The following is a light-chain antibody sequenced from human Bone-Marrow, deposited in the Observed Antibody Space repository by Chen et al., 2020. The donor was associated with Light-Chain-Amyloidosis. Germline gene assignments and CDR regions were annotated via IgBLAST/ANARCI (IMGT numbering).Light chain of an antibody. CDR2: GNT. CDR1: SSNIGAGYD. J-gene: IGLJ1*01. V-gene: IGLV1-40*01. CDR3: QSYDSSLSASYV. Sequence: QSALTQPPSVSAAPGQRVTISCPGSSSNIGAGYDVHWYQQLPGTAPKLLIFGNTKRPSGVPDRVSGSKAGTSASLAITGLRTEDEADYYCQSYDSSLSASYVFGTGTKVTIL.